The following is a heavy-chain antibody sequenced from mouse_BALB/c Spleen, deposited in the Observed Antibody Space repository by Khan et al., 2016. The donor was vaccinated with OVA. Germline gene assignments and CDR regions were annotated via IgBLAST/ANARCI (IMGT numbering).Heavy chain of an antibody. CDR3: ARPSYDPRDFEV. CDR2: IAPANGNP. J-gene: IGHJ1*01. V-gene: IGHV14-3*02. D-gene: IGHD2-3*01. CDR1: GFNIIDTY. Sequence: VQLQQSGAELVKPGASVKLSCTASGFNIIDTYLHWVKQRPEQGLEWIGRIAPANGNPKYDPKFQGKATITADTSSNPSYLQLNSLTSEDSAVYYCARPSYDPRDFEVWGAGTTVTVSS.